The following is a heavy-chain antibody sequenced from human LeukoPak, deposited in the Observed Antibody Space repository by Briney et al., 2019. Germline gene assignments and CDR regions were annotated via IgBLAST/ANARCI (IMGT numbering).Heavy chain of an antibody. D-gene: IGHD2-15*01. Sequence: PGGSLRLSCAASGFTFSSYGMHWVRQAPGKGLEWVAFIRYDGSNKYYADSVKGRFTISRDNSKNTLYLQMNSLRAEDTAVYYCARSGVVVVAAQFDYWGQGTLVTVSS. V-gene: IGHV3-30*02. CDR3: ARSGVVVVAAQFDY. CDR2: IRYDGSNK. CDR1: GFTFSSYG. J-gene: IGHJ4*02.